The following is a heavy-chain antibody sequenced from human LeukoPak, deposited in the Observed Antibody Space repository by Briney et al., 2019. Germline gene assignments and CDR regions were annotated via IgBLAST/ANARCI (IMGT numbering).Heavy chain of an antibody. V-gene: IGHV4-34*01. CDR3: ARRRWRPNGFDP. CDR1: GESFSGYY. CDR2: INHSGST. Sequence: SETLSLTCAVYGESFSGYYWSWIRQPPGKGLEWIREINHSGSTNYNPSLKSRVTISGDTSKNQFSLKLSSVTAADTAVYYCARRRWRPNGFDPGGQGILVTVSS. J-gene: IGHJ5*02. D-gene: IGHD4-23*01.